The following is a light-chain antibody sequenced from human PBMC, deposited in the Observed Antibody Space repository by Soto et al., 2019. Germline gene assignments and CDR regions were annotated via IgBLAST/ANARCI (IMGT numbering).Light chain of an antibody. CDR2: DVS. V-gene: IGLV2-14*01. CDR3: TSYTRSSTVV. CDR1: SSDVGGYNY. J-gene: IGLJ2*01. Sequence: QSALTHPASVSGSPGQSITISCAGTSSDVGGYNYVSWYQQHPGKAPKLMIYDVSNRPSGVSNRFSGSKSGNTTSLTISGIQAEDEADYYCTSYTRSSTVVFGGGTKMTVL.